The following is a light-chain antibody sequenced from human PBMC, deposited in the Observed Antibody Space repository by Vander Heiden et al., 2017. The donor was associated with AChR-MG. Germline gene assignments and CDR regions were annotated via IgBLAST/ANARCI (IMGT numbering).Light chain of an antibody. CDR2: GAS. CDR3: QQYGDSPLT. J-gene: IGKJ4*01. Sequence: EVVLTQSPGTLSLSPGARATLSCKASQRVNDNHLAWYQQKLGQTPRLLIHGASSRATGIPDRFSGSGSGTDFTLTISRLEPEDFAVYYCQQYGDSPLTVGGGTRVEI. V-gene: IGKV3-20*01. CDR1: QRVNDNH.